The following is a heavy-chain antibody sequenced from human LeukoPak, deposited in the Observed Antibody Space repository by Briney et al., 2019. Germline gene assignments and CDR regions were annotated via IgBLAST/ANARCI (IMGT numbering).Heavy chain of an antibody. CDR1: GGSIGSYY. CDR3: ARGHYYYDSSGYYYSRNYYYYGMDV. V-gene: IGHV4-59*01. Sequence: SETLSLTCTVSGGSIGSYYWSWIRQPPGKGLEWIGYIYYSGSTNYNPSLKSRVTISVDTSKNQFSLKLSSVTAADTAVYYCARGHYYYDSSGYYYSRNYYYYGMDVWGQGTTVTVSS. J-gene: IGHJ6*02. D-gene: IGHD3-22*01. CDR2: IYYSGST.